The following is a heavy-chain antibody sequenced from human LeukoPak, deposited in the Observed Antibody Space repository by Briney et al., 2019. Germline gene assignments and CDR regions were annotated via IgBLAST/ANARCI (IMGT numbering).Heavy chain of an antibody. CDR2: IKSKSDGGTT. J-gene: IGHJ4*02. Sequence: PGGSLRLSCAASGFTFSDYYMSWIRQAPGKGLEWVGRIKSKSDGGTTDYAAPVKGRFTISRDDSKNTLFLQMNSLKTEDTAVYYCTTGNCSSTSCWEFDYWGQGTLVTVSS. V-gene: IGHV3-15*01. CDR1: GFTFSDYY. D-gene: IGHD2-2*01. CDR3: TTGNCSSTSCWEFDY.